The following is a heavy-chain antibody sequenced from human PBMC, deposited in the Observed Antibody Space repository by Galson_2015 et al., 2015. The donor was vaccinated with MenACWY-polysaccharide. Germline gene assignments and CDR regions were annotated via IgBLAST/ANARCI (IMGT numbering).Heavy chain of an antibody. CDR2: INSDGSST. Sequence: SLRLSCAASGFTFSSYWMHWVRQVPGQGLVWVSRINSDGSSTSYADSVKGRFTISRDNAKNTLYLQMNSLRAEDAAVYFCARGHYGMDVWGQGTTVTVSS. V-gene: IGHV3-74*01. CDR1: GFTFSSYW. CDR3: ARGHYGMDV. J-gene: IGHJ6*02.